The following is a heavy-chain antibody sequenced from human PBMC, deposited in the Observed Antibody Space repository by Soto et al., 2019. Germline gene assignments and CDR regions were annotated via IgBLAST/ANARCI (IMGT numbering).Heavy chain of an antibody. CDR3: AHGSGWLLDL. V-gene: IGHV2-5*02. J-gene: IGHJ4*02. CDR1: GFSLSTRGVG. CDR2: IYWDDGA. Sequence: QITLKESGPTLVKPTQTLTLTCTFSGFSLSTRGVGVSWIRQPPRTALEWLALIYWDDGARYSPSLKSRLTITKDTSKNQVVLTMTNMDPVDTATYYWAHGSGWLLDLWGQGTLVTVSS. D-gene: IGHD3-22*01.